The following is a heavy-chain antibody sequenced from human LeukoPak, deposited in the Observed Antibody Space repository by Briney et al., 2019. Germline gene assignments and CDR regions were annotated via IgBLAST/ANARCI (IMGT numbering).Heavy chain of an antibody. CDR3: AKDTGGSWYRGPWYGMDV. J-gene: IGHJ6*02. CDR1: GFTFSSYA. CDR2: ISGSGGST. V-gene: IGHV3-23*01. D-gene: IGHD6-13*01. Sequence: GGSLRLSCAASGFTFSSYAMSWVRQAPGKGLEWVSAISGSGGSTYYADSVKGRFTISRDNSKNTLYLQMNSLRAEDTAVYYCAKDTGGSWYRGPWYGMDVWGQGTTVTVSS.